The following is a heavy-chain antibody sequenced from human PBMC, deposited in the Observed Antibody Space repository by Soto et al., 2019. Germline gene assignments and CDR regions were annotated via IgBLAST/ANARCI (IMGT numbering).Heavy chain of an antibody. CDR3: ASGYNPGYIDY. Sequence: PGGSLRLSCAASGFTFSNFYMTWIRQAPGEGLECVSYISSTSSYTNYADSVKGRFTISRDNAKKSLYLQMSSLRAEDTAVYYCASGYNPGYIDYWGRGTLVTVSS. J-gene: IGHJ4*02. V-gene: IGHV3-11*06. CDR1: GFTFSNFY. CDR2: ISSTSSYT. D-gene: IGHD5-18*01.